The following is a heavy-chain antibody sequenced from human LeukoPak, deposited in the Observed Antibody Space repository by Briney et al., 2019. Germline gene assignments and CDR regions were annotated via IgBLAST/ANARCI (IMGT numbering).Heavy chain of an antibody. Sequence: GGSLRLSCAASGFTLSSYVMSWVRQAPGKGLEWVSSISGSGGSTYYAASVKGRFTVSRDNSKNTLFLQMSSLRAEDTAVYYCAQEVGDTYPTFDYWGHGTLVTVSS. CDR1: GFTLSSYV. J-gene: IGHJ4*01. V-gene: IGHV3-23*01. D-gene: IGHD1-26*01. CDR3: AQEVGDTYPTFDY. CDR2: ISGSGGST.